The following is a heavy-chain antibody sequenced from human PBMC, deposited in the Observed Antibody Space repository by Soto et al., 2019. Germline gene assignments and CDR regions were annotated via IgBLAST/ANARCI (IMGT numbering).Heavy chain of an antibody. Sequence: EPQLLESGGGLGHPGGSLRLSCAASGFTFSSYAMSWVRQAPGRGLEWVATISGNGVSTYYADSVRGRSTISRDNSKKAVDLQMNSLRAEDTAVYYCAKFYCISIMCQVPAAKSTGGFEIWGQGTLVTVS. CDR1: GFTFSSYA. J-gene: IGHJ3*02. CDR3: AKFYCISIMCQVPAAKSTGGFEI. D-gene: IGHD2-2*01. V-gene: IGHV3-23*01. CDR2: ISGNGVST.